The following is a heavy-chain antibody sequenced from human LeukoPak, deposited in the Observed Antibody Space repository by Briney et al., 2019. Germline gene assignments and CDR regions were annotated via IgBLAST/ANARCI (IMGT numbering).Heavy chain of an antibody. CDR2: IYHSGHT. Sequence: SETLSLTCTVSGASISSDYWSWIRQPPGKGLEWIGYIYHSGHTMSNPSLKSRVTISVDTSKNQFSLKLSSVTAADTAVYYCARGRRITIFGVVPRGLNAFDIWGQGTMVTVSS. D-gene: IGHD3-3*01. J-gene: IGHJ3*02. CDR1: GASISSDY. V-gene: IGHV4-59*01. CDR3: ARGRRITIFGVVPRGLNAFDI.